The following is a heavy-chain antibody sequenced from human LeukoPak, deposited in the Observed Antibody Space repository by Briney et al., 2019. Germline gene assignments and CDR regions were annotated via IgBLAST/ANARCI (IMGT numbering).Heavy chain of an antibody. V-gene: IGHV1-69*13. J-gene: IGHJ4*01. D-gene: IGHD6-6*01. Sequence: SVKVSCKASGGTFSSYAISWVRQAPGQGLEWMGGIIPIFGTANYAQKFQGRVTITADESTSTAYMELSSLRSEDTAMYYCVMQGVPGSSFRPLYDYWGQGTLVAVSS. CDR2: IIPIFGTA. CDR1: GGTFSSYA. CDR3: VMQGVPGSSFRPLYDY.